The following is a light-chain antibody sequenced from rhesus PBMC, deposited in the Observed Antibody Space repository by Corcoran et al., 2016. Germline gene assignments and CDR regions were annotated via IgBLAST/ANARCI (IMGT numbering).Light chain of an antibody. V-gene: IGKV2-104*02. CDR3: MQALEFPLT. J-gene: IGKJ4*01. CDR1: QSLLDSEDGNTY. CDR2: EVS. Sequence: DIVMTQTPLSLPVTPGEPASISCRSSQSLLDSEDGNTYLDWYLQKPGQSPQRWIYEVSNRASGVPDRVSGSGSDTDFTLKISRVEAEDVGVYYCMQALEFPLTFGGGTKVEIK.